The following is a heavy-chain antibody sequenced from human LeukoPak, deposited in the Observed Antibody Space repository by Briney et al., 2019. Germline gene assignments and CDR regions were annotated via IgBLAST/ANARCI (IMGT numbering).Heavy chain of an antibody. Sequence: SETLSLTCAVYGGSFSGYYWSWIRQPPGKGLEWIGEINHSGGTNYNPSLKSRVTISVDTSKNQFSLKLSSVTAADTAVYYCARGRSMVRGIDYWGQGTLVAVSS. D-gene: IGHD3-10*01. V-gene: IGHV4-34*01. CDR2: INHSGGT. J-gene: IGHJ4*02. CDR3: ARGRSMVRGIDY. CDR1: GGSFSGYY.